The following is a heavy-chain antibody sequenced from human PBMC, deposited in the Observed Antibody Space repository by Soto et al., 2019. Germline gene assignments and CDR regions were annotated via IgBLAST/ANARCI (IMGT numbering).Heavy chain of an antibody. V-gene: IGHV6-1*01. CDR3: ARGLEYYYDSSGYYLP. D-gene: IGHD3-22*01. J-gene: IGHJ4*02. CDR1: GDSVSSNSAA. CDR2: TYCRSKWYN. Sequence: PSQTLSLTCAISGDSVSSNSAASNWIRQSPSRGLEWLGRTYCRSKWYNDYAVSVKSRITINPDTSKNQFSLQLNSVTPEDTAVYYCARGLEYYYDSSGYYLPWGQGTLVTVSS.